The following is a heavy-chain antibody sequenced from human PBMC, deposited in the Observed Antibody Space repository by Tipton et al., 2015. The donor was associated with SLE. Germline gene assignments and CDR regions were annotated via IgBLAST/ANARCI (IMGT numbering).Heavy chain of an antibody. Sequence: TLSLTCTVSGGSISSYYWSWIRQPPGKGLEWIGYIYYSGSTNYNPSLKSRVTISVDTSKNQFPLKLSSVTAADTAVYYCARLPLYGDYDYWGQGTLVIVSS. CDR1: GGSISSYY. D-gene: IGHD4-17*01. CDR3: ARLPLYGDYDY. J-gene: IGHJ4*02. V-gene: IGHV4-59*08. CDR2: IYYSGST.